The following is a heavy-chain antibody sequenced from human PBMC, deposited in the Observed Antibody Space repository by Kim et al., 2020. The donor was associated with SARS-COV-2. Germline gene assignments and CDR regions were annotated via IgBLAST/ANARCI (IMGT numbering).Heavy chain of an antibody. D-gene: IGHD6-19*01. CDR3: AKAGSGWQFDY. CDR2: N. J-gene: IGHJ4*02. V-gene: IGHV6-1*01. Sequence: NDYAVSLGSRITIKPDPSKNQFSLHLTSVTPEDTAVYYCAKAGSGWQFDYWGQGTLVTVSS.